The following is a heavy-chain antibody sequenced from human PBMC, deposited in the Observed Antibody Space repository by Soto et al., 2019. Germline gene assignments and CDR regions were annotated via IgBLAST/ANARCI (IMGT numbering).Heavy chain of an antibody. V-gene: IGHV3-30*18. D-gene: IGHD1-20*01. CDR1: GFTFSSYG. Sequence: QVQLVESGGGVVQPGRSLRLSCAASGFTFSSYGMHWVRQAPGKGLEWVAVISYDGSNKYYADSVKGRFTISRDNSKNTLYLQMNSLGAEDTAVYYCAKDSITGTTYYYYGMDVWGQGTTVTVSS. J-gene: IGHJ6*02. CDR3: AKDSITGTTYYYYGMDV. CDR2: ISYDGSNK.